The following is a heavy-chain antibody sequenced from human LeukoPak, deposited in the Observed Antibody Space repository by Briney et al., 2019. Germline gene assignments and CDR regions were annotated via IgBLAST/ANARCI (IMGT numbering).Heavy chain of an antibody. CDR2: IYYSGST. J-gene: IGHJ4*02. CDR1: GGSISSGCYY. V-gene: IGHV4-31*03. CDR3: ARTLRLGELRRSPRFDY. Sequence: PSETLSLTCTVSGGSISSGCYYWSWIRQHPGKGLEWIGYIYYSGSTYYNPSLKSRVTISVDTSKNQFSLKLSSVTAADTAVYYCARTLRLGELRRSPRFDYWGQGTLVTVSS. D-gene: IGHD3-16*01.